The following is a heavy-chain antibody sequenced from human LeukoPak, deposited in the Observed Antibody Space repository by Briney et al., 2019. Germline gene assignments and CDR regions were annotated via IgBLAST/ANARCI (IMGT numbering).Heavy chain of an antibody. Sequence: ASVKVSCKASGYTFTGYYMHWVRQAPGQGLEWMGWINPNSGGTNYAQKFQGRVTMTRDTSISTAYMELSRLRSDDTAVYYCARDHARVWFGEQKAEYFQHWGQGTLVTVSS. V-gene: IGHV1-2*02. J-gene: IGHJ1*01. CDR3: ARDHARVWFGEQKAEYFQH. D-gene: IGHD3-10*01. CDR1: GYTFTGYY. CDR2: INPNSGGT.